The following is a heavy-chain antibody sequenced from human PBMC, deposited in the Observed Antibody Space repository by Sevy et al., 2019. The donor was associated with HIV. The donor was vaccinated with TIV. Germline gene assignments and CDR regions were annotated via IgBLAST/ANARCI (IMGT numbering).Heavy chain of an antibody. CDR1: GFTFSSYA. CDR3: ASGRDHSSSWKTIRVYYYGMDV. Sequence: GGSLRLSCAASGFTFSSYAMHWVRQAPGKGLEWVAVISYDGSNKYYADSVKGRFTISRDNSKNTLYLQMNSLRAEDTAVYYCASGRDHSSSWKTIRVYYYGMDVWGQGTTVTVSS. D-gene: IGHD6-13*01. CDR2: ISYDGSNK. J-gene: IGHJ6*02. V-gene: IGHV3-30-3*01.